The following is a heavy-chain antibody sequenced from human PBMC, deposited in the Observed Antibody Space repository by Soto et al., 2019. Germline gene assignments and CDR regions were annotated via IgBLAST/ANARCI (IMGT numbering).Heavy chain of an antibody. CDR3: AGSEMATIAVYYFDY. CDR1: GGSISSYY. J-gene: IGHJ4*02. Sequence: QVQLQESGPGLVKPSETLSLTCTVSGGSISSYYWSWIRQPPGKGLEWIGYIYYSGSTNYNPSLKSRVTISVDTSKNQFSLKLSSVTAADTAVYYCAGSEMATIAVYYFDYWGQGTLVTVSS. CDR2: IYYSGST. D-gene: IGHD5-12*01. V-gene: IGHV4-59*01.